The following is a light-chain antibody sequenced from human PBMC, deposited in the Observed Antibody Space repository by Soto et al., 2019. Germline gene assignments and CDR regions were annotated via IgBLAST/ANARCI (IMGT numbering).Light chain of an antibody. Sequence: QSVLTQPPSVSGAPGQRVTISCTGSSSNIGAGYDVHWYQQLPGTAPKLLIYGNSNRPSGVPDRFSGSKSGTSASLAITGLQGEDEADYYCLSYDSSLSGYYVFGTGNKVTVL. CDR3: LSYDSSLSGYYV. CDR1: SSNIGAGYD. CDR2: GNS. J-gene: IGLJ1*01. V-gene: IGLV1-40*01.